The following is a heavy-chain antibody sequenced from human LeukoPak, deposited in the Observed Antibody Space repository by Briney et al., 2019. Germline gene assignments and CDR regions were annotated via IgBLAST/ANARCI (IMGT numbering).Heavy chain of an antibody. Sequence: SETLSLTCAVYGGSFSGYYWSWIRQPPGKGLEWIGEINHSGSTNYNPSLKSRVTISVDTSKNQFSLNLRSVTAADTAVYYCARDRRLVAAAFDYWGQGTLVTVSS. V-gene: IGHV4-34*01. CDR3: ARDRRLVAAAFDY. J-gene: IGHJ4*02. D-gene: IGHD6-13*01. CDR2: INHSGST. CDR1: GGSFSGYY.